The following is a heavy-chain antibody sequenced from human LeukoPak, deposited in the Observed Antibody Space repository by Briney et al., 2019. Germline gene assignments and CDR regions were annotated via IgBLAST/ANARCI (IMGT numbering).Heavy chain of an antibody. D-gene: IGHD3-22*01. CDR3: ARRHYYDSGAYYHYFDY. CDR1: GGSISSISYY. Sequence: SETLSLTCTVSGGSISSISYYWGWIRQPPGKGLEWIGSIYYSASIYYNPSLKSRVTISVDTSKNQFSLKVNSVTAADTAVYFCARRHYYDSGAYYHYFDYWGQGTLVTVSS. CDR2: IYYSASI. V-gene: IGHV4-39*07. J-gene: IGHJ4*02.